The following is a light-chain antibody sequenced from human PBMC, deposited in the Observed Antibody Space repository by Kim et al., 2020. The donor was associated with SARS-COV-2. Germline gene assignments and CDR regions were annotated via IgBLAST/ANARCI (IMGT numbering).Light chain of an antibody. CDR2: AVS. Sequence: QSALTQPASVSGSPGPSIIISCTGTSSDIGISNYVSWYQQHPGKVPKLIIYAVSLRPSGVSSRFSGSKSGNTASLTISGLQAADEADHYCSSHTRSNSYVFGTGTNVAVL. J-gene: IGLJ1*01. V-gene: IGLV2-14*01. CDR3: SSHTRSNSYV. CDR1: SSDIGISNY.